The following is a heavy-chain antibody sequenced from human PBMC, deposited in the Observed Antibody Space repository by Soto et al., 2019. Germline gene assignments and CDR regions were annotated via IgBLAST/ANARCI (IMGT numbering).Heavy chain of an antibody. V-gene: IGHV4-31*03. D-gene: IGHD2-8*01. CDR2: SSYSGST. J-gene: IGHJ3*01. CDR1: AGSISTINYY. Sequence: QVQLQESGPGLVRPSQTLSLTCTVSAGSISTINYYWSWIRQHPGKCLEWIGYSSYSGSTFYPSSFKSRVTISLDTSKKQFSLTLTAVTAADTAVYYCARSAQWDGFDPWGQGTMGTVSS. CDR3: ARSAQWDGFDP.